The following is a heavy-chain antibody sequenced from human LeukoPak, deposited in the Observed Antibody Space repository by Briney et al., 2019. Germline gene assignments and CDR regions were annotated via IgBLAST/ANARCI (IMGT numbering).Heavy chain of an antibody. CDR2: ISYDGNNK. CDR1: RFTFSNYA. J-gene: IGHJ4*02. V-gene: IGHV3-30*04. D-gene: IGHD5-18*01. CDR3: AREYSYGFDH. Sequence: GGSLRLSCAASRFTFSNYAMHWVHQAPGKGLEWVAVISYDGNNKYYADSVKGRFTISRDNSKNTLCLEMNSLRAEDTAVYYCAREYSYGFDHWGQGTLVTVSS.